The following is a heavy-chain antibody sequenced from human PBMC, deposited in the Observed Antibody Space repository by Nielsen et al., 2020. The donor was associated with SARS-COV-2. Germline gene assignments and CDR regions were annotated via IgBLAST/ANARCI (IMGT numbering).Heavy chain of an antibody. J-gene: IGHJ4*02. V-gene: IGHV3-30*03. D-gene: IGHD3-10*01. Sequence: GESLKISCAASGFTFSSYGMHWVRQAPGKGLEWVAVISYDGSTKYYADSVKGRFPISRDNSKNTLYLQMNSLRAEDTAVYYCVSGDAYGGFDYWGQGTLVTVSS. CDR1: GFTFSSYG. CDR2: ISYDGSTK. CDR3: VSGDAYGGFDY.